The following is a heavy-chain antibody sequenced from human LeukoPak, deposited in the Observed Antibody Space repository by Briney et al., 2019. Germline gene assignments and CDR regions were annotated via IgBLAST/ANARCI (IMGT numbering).Heavy chain of an antibody. CDR2: IYTSGST. CDR1: GGSISSYY. D-gene: IGHD6-13*01. CDR3: ARVSRGSSSWYYFDY. Sequence: SGTLSLTCTVSGGSISSYYWSWIRQPAGKGLEWIGRIYTSGSTNYNPSLKSRVTMSVDTSKNQFSLKLSSVTAADTAVYYCARVSRGSSSWYYFDYWGQGTLVTVSS. J-gene: IGHJ4*02. V-gene: IGHV4-4*07.